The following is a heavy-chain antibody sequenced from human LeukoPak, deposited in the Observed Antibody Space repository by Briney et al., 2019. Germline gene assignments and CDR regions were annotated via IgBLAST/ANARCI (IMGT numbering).Heavy chain of an antibody. CDR1: GGSFSGYY. CDR3: ARREGYDILTGYYADY. Sequence: SETLSLTCAVYGGSFSGYYWSLIRQPPGKGLEGIGEINHSGSTNYNPSLKSRVTISVDTSKNQFSLKLSSVTAADTAVYYCARREGYDILTGYYADYWGQGTLVTVSS. V-gene: IGHV4-34*01. D-gene: IGHD3-9*01. J-gene: IGHJ4*02. CDR2: INHSGST.